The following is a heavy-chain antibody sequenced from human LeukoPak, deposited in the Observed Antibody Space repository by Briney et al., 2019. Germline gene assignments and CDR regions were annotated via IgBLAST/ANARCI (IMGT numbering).Heavy chain of an antibody. D-gene: IGHD1-14*01. V-gene: IGHV3-48*03. Sequence: GGSLRLSCAASGFTFSSYEMNWVRQAPGKGLEWVSYISSSGSTIYYADSVKGRFTISRDNAKNSLYLQMNSLRAEDTAVYYCARDLLTPGAFDIWGQGTMVTVSS. CDR1: GFTFSSYE. CDR2: ISSSGSTI. CDR3: ARDLLTPGAFDI. J-gene: IGHJ3*02.